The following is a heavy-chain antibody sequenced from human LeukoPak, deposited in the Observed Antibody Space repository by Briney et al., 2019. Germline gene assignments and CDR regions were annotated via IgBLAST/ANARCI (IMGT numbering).Heavy chain of an antibody. V-gene: IGHV4-61*02. CDR3: ASRRVVPAVNYYYYYYMDV. J-gene: IGHJ6*03. CDR1: GGSISSGSYY. D-gene: IGHD2-2*01. Sequence: SETLSLTCTVSGGSISSGSYYWSWIRQPAGKGLEWIGRIYTSGSTNYNPSLKSRVTISVDTSKNQFSLKLSSVTAADTAVYYRASRRVVPAVNYYYYYYMDVWGKGTTVTVSS. CDR2: IYTSGST.